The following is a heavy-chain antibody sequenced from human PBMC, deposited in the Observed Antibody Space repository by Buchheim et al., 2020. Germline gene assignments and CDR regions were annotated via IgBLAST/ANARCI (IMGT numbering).Heavy chain of an antibody. CDR3: ARGGYDYVWGSYRWDYYYYGMDV. CDR2: ISSSSYI. Sequence: EVQLVESGGGLVKPGGSLRLSCAASGFTFSSYSMNWVRQAPGKGLEWVSSISSSSYIYYADSVKGRFTISRDNAKNSLYLQMNSLRAEDTAVYYCARGGYDYVWGSYRWDYYYYGMDVWGQGTT. CDR1: GFTFSSYS. J-gene: IGHJ6*02. D-gene: IGHD3-16*02. V-gene: IGHV3-21*01.